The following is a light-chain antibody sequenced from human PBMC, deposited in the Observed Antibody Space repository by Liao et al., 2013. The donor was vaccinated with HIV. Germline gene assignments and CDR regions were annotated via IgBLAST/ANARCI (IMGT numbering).Light chain of an antibody. Sequence: SYELTQPPSVSVAPGKTASITCGGNNIGSKSVHWYQQKPGQAPVLVIYYDSDRPSGIPERFSGSNSGNTATLTISRVEAGDEADYYCQVWDSSSDHPEGVFGGGTKLTVL. J-gene: IGLJ2*01. CDR3: QVWDSSSDHPEGV. CDR2: YDS. CDR1: NIGSKS. V-gene: IGLV3-21*01.